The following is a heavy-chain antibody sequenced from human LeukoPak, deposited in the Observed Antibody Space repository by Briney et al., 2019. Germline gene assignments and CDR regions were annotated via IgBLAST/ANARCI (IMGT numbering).Heavy chain of an antibody. CDR1: GGSISSYY. CDR2: SYYSGST. Sequence: SETLPLTCTVSGGSISSYYWSWIRQPPGKGLEWSGYSYYSGSTNYNPSLKSRVTISVDTSKNQFSLKLSSVTAADTAVYYCARGAYYDILTGITYYFDYWGQGTLVTVSS. V-gene: IGHV4-59*08. D-gene: IGHD3-9*01. CDR3: ARGAYYDILTGITYYFDY. J-gene: IGHJ4*02.